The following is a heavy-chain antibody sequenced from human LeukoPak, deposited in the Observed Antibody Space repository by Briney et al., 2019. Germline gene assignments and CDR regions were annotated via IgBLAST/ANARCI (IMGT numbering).Heavy chain of an antibody. CDR3: AKAGVEMATSLDY. CDR1: GFTFSSYG. Sequence: GGSLRLSCAASGFTFSSYGMHWVRQAPGKGLEWVAVISYDGSNKYYADSVKGRFTISRDNSKNTLYLQMNSLRAGDTAVYYCAKAGVEMATSLDYWGQGTLVTVSS. V-gene: IGHV3-30*18. D-gene: IGHD5-24*01. J-gene: IGHJ4*02. CDR2: ISYDGSNK.